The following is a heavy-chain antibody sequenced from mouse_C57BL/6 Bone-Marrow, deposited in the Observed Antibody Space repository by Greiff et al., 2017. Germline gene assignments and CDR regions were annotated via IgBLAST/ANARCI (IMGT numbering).Heavy chain of an antibody. CDR3: TPSYYYGSSYGY. CDR1: GFNIKDDY. CDR2: IDPENGDT. Sequence: EVQLQQSGAELVRPGASVKLSCTASGFNIKDDYMHWVKQRPEQGLEWIGWIDPENGDTEYASKFQGKATITADKSSNTAYLQLSSLTSEDTAVYYCTPSYYYGSSYGYWGQGTTLTVSS. D-gene: IGHD1-1*01. V-gene: IGHV14-4*01. J-gene: IGHJ2*01.